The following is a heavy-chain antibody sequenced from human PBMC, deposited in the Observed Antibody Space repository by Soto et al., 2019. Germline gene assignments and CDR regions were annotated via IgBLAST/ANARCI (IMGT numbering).Heavy chain of an antibody. V-gene: IGHV3-33*01. CDR3: ARGPRPYGDYFDY. J-gene: IGHJ4*02. CDR1: GFTFSSYC. Sequence: PGGSLRLSCAASGFTFSSYCMHWVRQAPGKGLEWVAVIWYDGSNKYYADSVKGRFTISRDNSKNTLYLQMNSLRAEDTAVYYRARGPRPYGDYFDYWGQGTLVTVSS. D-gene: IGHD4-17*01. CDR2: IWYDGSNK.